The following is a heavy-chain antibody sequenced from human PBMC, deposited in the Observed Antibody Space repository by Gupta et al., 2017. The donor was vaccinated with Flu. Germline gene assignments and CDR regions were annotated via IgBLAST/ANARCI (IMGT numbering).Heavy chain of an antibody. Sequence: QVQLQESGPGLVKPSQTLSLTCTVSGGSISSGSYYWSWIRQPAGKGLEWIGRIYTSGSTNYNPSLKSRVTISVDTSKNQFSLKLSSVTAADTAVYYCGSIAARDYYYYYGMDVWGQGTTVTVSS. D-gene: IGHD6-6*01. V-gene: IGHV4-61*02. CDR1: GGSISSGSYY. J-gene: IGHJ6*02. CDR2: IYTSGST. CDR3: GSIAARDYYYYYGMDV.